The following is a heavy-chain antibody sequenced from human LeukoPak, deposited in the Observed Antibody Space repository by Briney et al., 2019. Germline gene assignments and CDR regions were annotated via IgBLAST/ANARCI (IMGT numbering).Heavy chain of an antibody. J-gene: IGHJ6*03. CDR2: IIPIFGTA. V-gene: IGHV1-69*13. Sequence: GASVKVSCKASGGTFSSYAISWVRQAPGQGLEWMGGIIPIFGTANYAQKFQGRVTITADESTSTAYMELNSLKSEDTAVYYCATESDYGYYYYMDVWGKGTTVTISS. CDR3: ATESDYGYYYYMDV. CDR1: GGTFSSYA. D-gene: IGHD4-17*01.